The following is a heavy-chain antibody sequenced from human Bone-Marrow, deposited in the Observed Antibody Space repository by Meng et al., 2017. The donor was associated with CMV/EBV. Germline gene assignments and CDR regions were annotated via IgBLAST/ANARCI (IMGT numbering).Heavy chain of an antibody. Sequence: EGRVLGSGGGLVQPGGSLRLSCAASGFTFSSYAMSWVRQAPGKGLEWVSAISGSGGSTYYADSVKGRFTISRDNSKNTLYLQMNSLRAEDTAVYYCAKGRDYGDYNYWGQGTLVTVSS. CDR1: GFTFSSYA. CDR2: ISGSGGST. CDR3: AKGRDYGDYNY. V-gene: IGHV3-23*01. D-gene: IGHD4-17*01. J-gene: IGHJ4*02.